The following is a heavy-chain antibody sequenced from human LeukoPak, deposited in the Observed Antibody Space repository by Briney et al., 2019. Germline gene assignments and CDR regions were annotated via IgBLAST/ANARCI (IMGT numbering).Heavy chain of an antibody. CDR2: ISAYNGDT. D-gene: IGHD3-10*01. CDR1: GYTFNNFG. Sequence: ASVKVSCKASGYTFNNFGISWVRQAPGQGLEWMGWISAYNGDTKYAEKVQDRVTMTTDTSTSTVYMELRSLTSDDTAVYCCARDRRARGLWSGEARGYWGQGTQVTVSS. V-gene: IGHV1-18*01. J-gene: IGHJ4*02. CDR3: ARDRRARGLWSGEARGY.